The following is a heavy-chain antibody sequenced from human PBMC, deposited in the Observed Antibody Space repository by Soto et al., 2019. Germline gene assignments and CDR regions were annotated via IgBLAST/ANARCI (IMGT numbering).Heavy chain of an antibody. CDR2: ISSSGSTI. J-gene: IGHJ4*02. Sequence: SLRLSCAASVFTFSDYSMSWIRQAPGKGLEWVSYISSSGSTIYYADSVKGRFTISRDNAKNSLYLQMNSLRAEDTAVYYCARDHRYSSGWPPIDYWGQGTLVTVSS. CDR3: ARDHRYSSGWPPIDY. V-gene: IGHV3-11*01. CDR1: VFTFSDYS. D-gene: IGHD6-19*01.